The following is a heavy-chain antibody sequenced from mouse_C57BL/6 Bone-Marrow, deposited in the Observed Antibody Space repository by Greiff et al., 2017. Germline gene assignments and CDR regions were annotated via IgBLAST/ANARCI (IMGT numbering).Heavy chain of an antibody. Sequence: VQLQQPGAELVRPGSSVKLSCKASGYTFTSYWMHWVKQRPIQGLEWIGNIDPSDSETHYNPKFKDKATLTVDQSSSTAYMQLSSLTSEDSAVYYCARDGNYERFAYWGQGTLVTVSA. V-gene: IGHV1-52*01. CDR2: IDPSDSET. CDR1: GYTFTSYW. D-gene: IGHD2-1*01. CDR3: ARDGNYERFAY. J-gene: IGHJ3*01.